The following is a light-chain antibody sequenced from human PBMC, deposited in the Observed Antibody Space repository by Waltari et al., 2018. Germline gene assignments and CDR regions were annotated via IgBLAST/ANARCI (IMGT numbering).Light chain of an antibody. CDR2: LGS. Sequence: DIQMTQSPSSLPASVGDRLTIPCRASQSISNYLNWYQNKPGKAPKILVYLGSILQSGVPSRFSGSGSGTDFTLTISSLQLEDLATYYCQQSYKAPYIFGQGTNVEIK. J-gene: IGKJ2*01. CDR1: QSISNY. V-gene: IGKV1-39*01. CDR3: QQSYKAPYI.